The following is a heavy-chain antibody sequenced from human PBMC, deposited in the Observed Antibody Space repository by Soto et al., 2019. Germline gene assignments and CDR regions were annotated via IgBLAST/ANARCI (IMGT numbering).Heavy chain of an antibody. D-gene: IGHD3-3*01. CDR2: ISGSGGTT. V-gene: IGHV3-23*01. CDR1: GFTFSNYA. Sequence: EVQLLEYGGGLVQPGGSLRLSCAASGFTFSNYAMNWVRQAPGKGLEWVAVISGSGGTTYYADSVKGRFTISRDNSKNTLYLQMNNLRGEDTAVYYCAKSHSELRMTIFGVVMITFDYWGQGTLVTVSS. J-gene: IGHJ4*02. CDR3: AKSHSELRMTIFGVVMITFDY.